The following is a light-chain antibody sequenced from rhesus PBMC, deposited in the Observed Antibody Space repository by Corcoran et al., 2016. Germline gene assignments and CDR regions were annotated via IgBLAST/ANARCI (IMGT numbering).Light chain of an antibody. J-gene: IGKJ4*01. Sequence: DIQMTQSPSSLSASVGDTVTITCQASQGISKYLDWYQQKPGKAPKLLIYDASTLQSGVPSRFSGSGSGTEFTLTISSLQPEDFATYYCQQHNSYPLTFGGGTKVELK. CDR3: QQHNSYPLT. CDR2: DAS. CDR1: QGISKY. V-gene: IGKV1-25*01.